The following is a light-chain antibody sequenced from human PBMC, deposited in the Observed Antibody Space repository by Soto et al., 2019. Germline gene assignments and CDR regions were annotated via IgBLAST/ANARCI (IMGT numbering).Light chain of an antibody. CDR3: QSYDSSLSGVV. CDR2: GNS. CDR1: SSNIGAGYD. J-gene: IGLJ2*01. V-gene: IGLV1-40*01. Sequence: QSALTQPPSVSGAPGQRVTIPCTGSSSNIGAGYDVHWYQQLPGTAPKLLIYGNSNRRPGVPDRFSGAKSGNSASLAITGLQAEDEADYYCQSYDSSLSGVVFGGGTKLTVL.